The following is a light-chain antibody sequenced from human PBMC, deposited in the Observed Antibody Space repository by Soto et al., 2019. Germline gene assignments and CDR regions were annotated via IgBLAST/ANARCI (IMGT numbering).Light chain of an antibody. J-gene: IGKJ2*01. Sequence: EIVLTQSPATLSLSPGERATLSCRASQSVSSYLAWYQQKPGQAPRLLIYDASNRATGIPARFSGSGSGTDFALTISSLEPEDFAVYYCQQRSNWPRMYTFGKGTKLEIK. CDR3: QQRSNWPRMYT. V-gene: IGKV3-11*01. CDR2: DAS. CDR1: QSVSSY.